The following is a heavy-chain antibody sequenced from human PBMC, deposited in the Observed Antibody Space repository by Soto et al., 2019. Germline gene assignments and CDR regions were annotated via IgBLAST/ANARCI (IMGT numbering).Heavy chain of an antibody. CDR1: GFTVSSNY. J-gene: IGHJ4*02. CDR3: ARARGSYRYSPFDY. V-gene: IGHV3-53*04. CDR2: IYSGGST. D-gene: IGHD3-16*02. Sequence: EVQLVESGGGLVQPGGSLRLSCAASGFTVSSNYMSWVRQAPGKGLEWVSVIYSGGSTYYADAVKGRFTISRHNSKNPLYLQMNSLRAEDTAVYYCARARGSYRYSPFDYWGQGTLVTVSS.